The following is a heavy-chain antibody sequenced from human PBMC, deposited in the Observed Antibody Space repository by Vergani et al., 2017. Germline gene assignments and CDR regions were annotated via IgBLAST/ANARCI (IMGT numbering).Heavy chain of an antibody. V-gene: IGHV1-69*12. D-gene: IGHD2-2*01. CDR1: GGIFNDYG. J-gene: IGHJ6*02. Sequence: QVQVVQSGAEVKKPGSSVKVSCKASGGIFNDYGFSWVRQAPGQGLEWIGGTIPAFGSINYAQKFQDRVSMIADASTRTVYMELRSLRAEDTAVYYCVSGELYARDHYGVDVWGRGTTVTVSS. CDR2: TIPAFGSI. CDR3: VSGELYARDHYGVDV.